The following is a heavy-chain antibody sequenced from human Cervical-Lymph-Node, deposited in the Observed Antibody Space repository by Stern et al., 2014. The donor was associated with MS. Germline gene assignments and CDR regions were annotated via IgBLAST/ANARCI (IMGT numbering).Heavy chain of an antibody. CDR3: TRGVSSDY. CDR2: ISGSATTI. CDR1: GFTFSDFF. D-gene: IGHD6-6*01. V-gene: IGHV3-11*01. J-gene: IGHJ4*02. Sequence: VQLVESGGGLVKPGGSLRLSCAASGFTFSDFFMNWIRQAPGKGPEWISYISGSATTIYYADSVKGQFTITRDNAKNSLFLQLNSLRAEDTAVYYCTRGVSSDYWGQGTLVTVSS.